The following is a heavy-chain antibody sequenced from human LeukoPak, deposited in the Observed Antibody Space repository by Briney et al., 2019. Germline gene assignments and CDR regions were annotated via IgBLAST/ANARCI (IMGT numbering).Heavy chain of an antibody. CDR1: GFSFSSYA. J-gene: IGHJ4*02. D-gene: IGHD2-21*01. CDR2: ISGDGSST. Sequence: GGSLRLSCAASGFSFSSYAMHWVRQAPGKGLEWVSLISGDGSSTYYADSVKGRFTISRDNSKNSLYLQMNSLRTEDTALYYCAKRAYRKGYFDYWGQGTLVTVSS. CDR3: AKRAYRKGYFDY. V-gene: IGHV3-43*02.